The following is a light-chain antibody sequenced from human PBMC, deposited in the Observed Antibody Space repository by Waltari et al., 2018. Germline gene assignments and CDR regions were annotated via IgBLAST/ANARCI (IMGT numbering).Light chain of an antibody. CDR2: GAS. CDR1: QGISDQ. J-gene: IGKJ1*01. CDR3: EQYNYWPRT. Sequence: EIVMTQSPATLSVSPGVRATLSCRASQGISDQLAWYQQKPGQAPRLRSYGASTRATGLPARCIGSWSGTEFTLPVSSLQSEDFAFYYCEQYNYWPRTLGQGTKVEIK. V-gene: IGKV3-15*01.